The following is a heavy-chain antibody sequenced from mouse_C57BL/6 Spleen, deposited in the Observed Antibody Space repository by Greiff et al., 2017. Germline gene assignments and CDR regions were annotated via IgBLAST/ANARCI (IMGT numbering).Heavy chain of an antibody. J-gene: IGHJ3*01. CDR3: ASPIYYTLFAY. V-gene: IGHV5-9*01. CDR1: GFTFSSYT. CDR2: ISGGGGNT. Sequence: EVMLVESGGGLVKPGGSLKLSCAASGFTFSSYTMSWVRQTPEKRLEWVATISGGGGNTYYPDSVKGRFTISRDNAKNTLYLQMSSLSSEDTALYYCASPIYYTLFAYWGQGTLVTVSA. D-gene: IGHD2-1*01.